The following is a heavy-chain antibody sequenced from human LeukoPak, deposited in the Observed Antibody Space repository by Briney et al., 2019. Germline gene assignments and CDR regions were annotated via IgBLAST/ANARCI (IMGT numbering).Heavy chain of an antibody. CDR3: AREMTPDYGDSAGFDP. V-gene: IGHV3-21*01. CDR1: GFTFSSYS. D-gene: IGHD4-17*01. CDR2: ISSSSSYI. Sequence: GGSLRLSCAASGFTFSSYSMNWVRQAPGKGLEWVSSISSSSSYIYYADSVKGRFTISRDNAKNSLYLQMNSLRAEDTAVYYCAREMTPDYGDSAGFDPWGQGTLVTVSS. J-gene: IGHJ5*02.